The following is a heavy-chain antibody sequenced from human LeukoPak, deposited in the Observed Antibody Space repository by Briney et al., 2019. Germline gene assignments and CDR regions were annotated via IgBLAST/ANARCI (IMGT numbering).Heavy chain of an antibody. J-gene: IGHJ6*03. V-gene: IGHV1-2*02. CDR2: INPNSGGT. CDR1: GYTFTGYY. Sequence: ASVKVSCKASGYTFTGYYMHWVRQAPGQGLEWMGWINPNSGGTNYAQKFQGRVTMTRDTSISTAYMELSRLRSDDTAVYYCARAIAAAGTPYGYMDVWGKGTTVTISS. D-gene: IGHD6-13*01. CDR3: ARAIAAAGTPYGYMDV.